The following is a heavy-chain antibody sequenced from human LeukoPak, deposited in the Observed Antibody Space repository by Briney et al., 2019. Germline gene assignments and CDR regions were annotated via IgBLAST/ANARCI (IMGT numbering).Heavy chain of an antibody. D-gene: IGHD6-19*01. CDR1: GFTFSSYG. CDR2: ISYDGSNK. V-gene: IGHV3-30*18. Sequence: GGSLRLSCAASGFTFSSYGMHGVRQAPGKGLEGVAVISYDGSNKYYADSVKGRFTISRDNSKNTLYLQMNSLRAEDTAVYYCAKRGNSGWSYFDYWGQGTLVTVSS. CDR3: AKRGNSGWSYFDY. J-gene: IGHJ4*02.